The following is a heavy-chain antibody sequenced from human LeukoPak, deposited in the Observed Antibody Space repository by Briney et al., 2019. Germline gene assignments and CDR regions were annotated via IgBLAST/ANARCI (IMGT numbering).Heavy chain of an antibody. J-gene: IGHJ4*02. CDR2: INPNSGGT. V-gene: IGHV1-2*04. CDR3: ARGGEVAGTEAGDY. CDR1: GYTFTCYY. Sequence: GASVKVSCKASGYTFTCYYMHWVRQAPGQGLEWMGWINPNSGGTNYAQKFQGWVTMTRDTSISTAYMELSRLRSDDTAVYYCARGGEVAGTEAGDYWGQGTLVTVSS. D-gene: IGHD6-19*01.